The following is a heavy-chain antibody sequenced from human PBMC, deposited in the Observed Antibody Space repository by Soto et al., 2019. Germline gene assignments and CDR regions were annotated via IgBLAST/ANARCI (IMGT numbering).Heavy chain of an antibody. CDR1: GFTFSSYA. CDR3: AKESSLSITTFKRSGSSYFY. V-gene: IGHV3-23*01. Sequence: HPGGSLRLSCAASGFTFSSYAMSWVRQAPGKGLEWVSAISGSGGSTYYADSVKGRFTISRDNSKNTLYLQMNSLRAEDTAVYYCAKESSLSITTFKRSGSSYFYWGQGTPVTVSS. J-gene: IGHJ4*02. CDR2: ISGSGGST. D-gene: IGHD3-10*01.